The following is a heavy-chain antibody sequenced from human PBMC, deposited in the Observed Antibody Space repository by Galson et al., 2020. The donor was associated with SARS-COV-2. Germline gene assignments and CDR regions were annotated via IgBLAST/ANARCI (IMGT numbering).Heavy chain of an antibody. CDR3: ARGRGVIATFNIYYYMDV. CDR1: GGSFNGFY. D-gene: IGHD3-10*01. J-gene: IGHJ6*03. CDR2: INDSGST. V-gene: IGHV4-34*01. Sequence: SETLSLTCAVYGGSFNGFYWSWIRQPPGKGLEWIGEINDSGSTNYNPSLKSRVTISVDTSKNQFSLILSSVTAADTAVYYCARGRGVIATFNIYYYMDVWGKGTTVAVSS.